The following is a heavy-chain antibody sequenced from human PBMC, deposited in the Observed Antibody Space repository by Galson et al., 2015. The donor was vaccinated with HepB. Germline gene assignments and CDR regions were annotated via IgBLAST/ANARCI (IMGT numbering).Heavy chain of an antibody. J-gene: IGHJ5*02. CDR1: GGSISSSSYY. Sequence: ETLSLTCTVSGGSISSSSYYWGWIRQPPGKGLEWIGSIYYSGSTYYNPSLKSRVTISVDTSKNQFSLKLSSVTAADTAVYYCARGTTGTFLAPQTGFDPWGQGTLVTVSS. CDR3: ARGTTGTFLAPQTGFDP. D-gene: IGHD1-1*01. V-gene: IGHV4-39*01. CDR2: IYYSGST.